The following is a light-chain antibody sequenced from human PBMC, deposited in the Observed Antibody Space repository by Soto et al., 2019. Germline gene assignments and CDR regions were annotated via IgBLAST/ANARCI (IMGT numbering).Light chain of an antibody. J-gene: IGKJ3*01. CDR2: VAS. Sequence: EILMTQSPAILSVSPGDRATLSYRASQSVSSNLAWYQQKPGQAPRLLIYVASTRATGIPARFSGSGSGTEFTLTISSLQSEDFAVYYCQQYNNWPFTFGPGTKVDI. CDR1: QSVSSN. V-gene: IGKV3D-15*01. CDR3: QQYNNWPFT.